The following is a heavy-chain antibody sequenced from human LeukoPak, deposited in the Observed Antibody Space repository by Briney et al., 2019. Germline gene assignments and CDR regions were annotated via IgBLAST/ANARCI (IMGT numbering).Heavy chain of an antibody. Sequence: GGSLRLSCEASGFTFNKFAMSWVRQAPGKGPEWVSGIGSSGATIFYADSVEGRYTISRDNSKNTVYLEMNNLRAEDTAIYYCAKVAVGPLSRPTHVALYYGMDVWGQGTTVTVSS. V-gene: IGHV3-23*01. J-gene: IGHJ6*02. CDR1: GFTFNKFA. D-gene: IGHD2-8*01. CDR2: IGSSGATI. CDR3: AKVAVGPLSRPTHVALYYGMDV.